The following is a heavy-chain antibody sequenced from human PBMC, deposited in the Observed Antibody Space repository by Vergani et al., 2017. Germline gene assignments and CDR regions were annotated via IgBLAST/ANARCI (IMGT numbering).Heavy chain of an antibody. CDR1: GFTFSSHA. Sequence: EVQLLQSEGAVVQPGGSLRLSCVASGFTFSSHAMSWVRQGHGQGLEWVSSIKNNGDSTYYSDSVKGRFTISRDNSKNTLYLQMNSLRVEDTAVYYCGRGSDNYNWGQGTLVTVSS. J-gene: IGHJ4*02. D-gene: IGHD5-24*01. V-gene: IGHV3-23*01. CDR2: IKNNGDST. CDR3: GRGSDNYN.